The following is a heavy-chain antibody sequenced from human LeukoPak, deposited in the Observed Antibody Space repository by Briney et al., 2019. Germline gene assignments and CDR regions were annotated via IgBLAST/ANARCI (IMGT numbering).Heavy chain of an antibody. CDR2: INPNSGGT. CDR3: ARSPDILTGENFDY. J-gene: IGHJ4*02. D-gene: IGHD3-9*01. Sequence: ASVKVSCKASGYTFTGYYMHWVRQAPGQGLEWMGWINPNSGGTNYAQKFQGRVTMTRDTSIRTAYMEVSRLRSDDTAVYYCARSPDILTGENFDYWGQGTLVTVSS. V-gene: IGHV1-2*02. CDR1: GYTFTGYY.